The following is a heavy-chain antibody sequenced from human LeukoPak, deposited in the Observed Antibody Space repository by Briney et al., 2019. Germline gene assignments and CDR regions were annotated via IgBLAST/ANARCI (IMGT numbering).Heavy chain of an antibody. CDR2: IYTSRST. CDR1: GGSISSFY. J-gene: IGHJ6*03. CDR3: ARLDRIGTNYYYMDV. D-gene: IGHD1-1*01. V-gene: IGHV4-4*09. Sequence: PSEKLSRTCIVSGGSISSFYWSWIRPPPGPERGGMGYIYTSRSTNYNPYLKSRVTISVDTSKNQFSLTVSSVTAADTAVYYCARLDRIGTNYYYMDVWGKGTTVTVSS.